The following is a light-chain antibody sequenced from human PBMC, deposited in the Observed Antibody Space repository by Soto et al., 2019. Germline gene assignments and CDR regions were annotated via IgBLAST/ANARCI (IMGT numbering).Light chain of an antibody. J-gene: IGKJ1*01. CDR1: QSVSTY. Sequence: DIQMTQSPSSLSASVGDRVTTTCRASQSVSTYVNWYQLNPGRAPKLLIYGASSLKSGVPSRFSGSVSATEFTLTISSLQPDDFATYYCQHYNSYSEAFGQGTKVDIK. CDR2: GAS. V-gene: IGKV1-5*01. CDR3: QHYNSYSEA.